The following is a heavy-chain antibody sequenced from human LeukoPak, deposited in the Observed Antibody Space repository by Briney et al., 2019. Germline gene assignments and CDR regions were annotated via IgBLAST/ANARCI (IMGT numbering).Heavy chain of an antibody. J-gene: IGHJ4*02. CDR1: GFTFTSYG. V-gene: IGHV1-18*01. D-gene: IGHD1-26*01. CDR2: ISTYNGHT. CDR3: ARYLVGATTDY. Sequence: RWASVKVSCKASGFTFTSYGISWVRQAPGQGLEWMGWISTYNGHTNYARKVQGRVTMTTDTSTSTAYMELRSLRSDDTAVYYCARYLVGATTDYWGQGTLVTVSS.